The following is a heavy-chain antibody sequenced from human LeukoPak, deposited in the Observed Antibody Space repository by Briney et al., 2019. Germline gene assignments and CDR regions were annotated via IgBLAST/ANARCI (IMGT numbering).Heavy chain of an antibody. Sequence: PGGSLRLSCAASGFTFSSYSMNWVRQAPGKGLEWVSSISSSSSYIYYADSVKGRFTISRDNAKNPLYLQMNSLRAGDTAVYYCARDGTYSSGWYSSYYYGMDVWGQGTTVTVSS. CDR1: GFTFSSYS. J-gene: IGHJ6*02. D-gene: IGHD6-19*01. CDR2: ISSSSSYI. V-gene: IGHV3-21*01. CDR3: ARDGTYSSGWYSSYYYGMDV.